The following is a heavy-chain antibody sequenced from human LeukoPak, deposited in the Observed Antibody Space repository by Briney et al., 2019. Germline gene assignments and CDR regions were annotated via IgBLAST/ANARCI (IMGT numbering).Heavy chain of an antibody. J-gene: IGHJ6*03. CDR1: GGSFSGYY. V-gene: IGHV4-34*01. Sequence: SETLSLTCAVYGGSFSGYYWSWIRQPPGKGLEWIGEINHSGSTNYNPSLKSRVTISVDTSKNQFSLKLSSVTAADTAVYYCASSSALSLYYMDVWGKGTTVTVSS. CDR3: ASSSALSLYYMDV. CDR2: INHSGST.